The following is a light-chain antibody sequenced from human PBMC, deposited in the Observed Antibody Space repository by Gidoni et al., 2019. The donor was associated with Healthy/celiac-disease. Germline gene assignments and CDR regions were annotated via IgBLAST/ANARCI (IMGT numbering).Light chain of an antibody. V-gene: IGKV3-20*01. J-gene: IGKJ4*01. CDR1: QSVSSSY. Sequence: EIVLTQSPGTLSLSPGERATLSCRASQSVSSSYLAWYQQKPGQAPRLLRYGASSRATGLPDRFSGSGSGTDFTLTISRLEPEDFAVYYCQQYGSSPMLTFGGGTKVEIK. CDR2: GAS. CDR3: QQYGSSPMLT.